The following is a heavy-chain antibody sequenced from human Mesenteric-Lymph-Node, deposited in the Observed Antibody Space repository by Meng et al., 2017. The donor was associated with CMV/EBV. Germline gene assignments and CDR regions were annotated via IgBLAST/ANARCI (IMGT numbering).Heavy chain of an antibody. V-gene: IGHV3-23*01. CDR1: GFTFTCFA. Sequence: GGALRLSCAASGFTFTCFAMAAVRQVPGKGPEWVSSSSGTGGSTPYDAHSVKARFTISKDSAENSLYLQMNSLRAEDTAIYDCSKSTANTSSTFDSWGQGTLVTVSS. CDR2: SSGTGGSTP. CDR3: SKSTANTSSTFDS. D-gene: IGHD6-6*01. J-gene: IGHJ4*02.